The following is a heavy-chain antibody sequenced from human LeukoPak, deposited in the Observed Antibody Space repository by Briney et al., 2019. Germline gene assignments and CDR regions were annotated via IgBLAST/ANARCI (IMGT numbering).Heavy chain of an antibody. D-gene: IGHD3-22*01. J-gene: IGHJ4*02. V-gene: IGHV1-24*01. CDR1: GYTLTELS. CDR3: ATTYYYDSSGYYRLDY. Sequence: ASVKVSCKGSGYTLTELSMHWVRQAPGKGFYWMSRFDPEKGGTLYAQKFQGRVTMTEDTSTDTAYMELSSLRSEDTAVYYCATTYYYDSSGYYRLDYWGQGTLVTVSS. CDR2: FDPEKGGT.